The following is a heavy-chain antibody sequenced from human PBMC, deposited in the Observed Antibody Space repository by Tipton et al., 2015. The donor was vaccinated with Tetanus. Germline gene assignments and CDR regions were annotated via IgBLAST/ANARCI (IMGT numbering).Heavy chain of an antibody. V-gene: IGHV1-18*01. CDR2: ISAYNGDA. Sequence: QLVQSGGEVKKPGASVRVSCRASGYTFTSYGITWVRQAPGQGLEWMGWISAYNGDANYAQQLQGRVTMTTDKSTSTTYMEMRSLRSDDTAVYYCARGASYGPDYYYGMDVWGQGTTVTVSS. D-gene: IGHD5-18*01. CDR3: ARGASYGPDYYYGMDV. J-gene: IGHJ6*02. CDR1: GYTFTSYG.